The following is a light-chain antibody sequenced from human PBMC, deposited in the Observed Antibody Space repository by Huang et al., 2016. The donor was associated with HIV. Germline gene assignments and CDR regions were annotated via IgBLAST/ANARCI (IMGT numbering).Light chain of an antibody. J-gene: IGKJ2*01. CDR2: GAS. CDR3: QQYSKWPPNT. V-gene: IGKV3-15*01. CDR1: QSVNRK. Sequence: EIVMTQSPATLSLSPGERATLSCRASQSVNRKLDWYQQKPGQAPRLLIYGASTRATGVPGRFSGSGSGTEFTLTISSLQSEDFAVYYCQQYSKWPPNTFGQGTKLESK.